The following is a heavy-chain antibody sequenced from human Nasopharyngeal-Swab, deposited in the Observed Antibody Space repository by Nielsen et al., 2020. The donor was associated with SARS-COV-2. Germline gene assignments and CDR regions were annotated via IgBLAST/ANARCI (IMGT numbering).Heavy chain of an antibody. D-gene: IGHD5-24*01. J-gene: IGHJ4*02. CDR3: ARGAWGRDGYNLFDY. CDR1: GGSISSYY. Sequence: SETLSLTCTVAGGSISSYYWSWFRQPPGKGLEWIGYIYYSGSTNYNPSLKSRVTISVDTSKNQFSLKLSSVTAADTAVYYCARGAWGRDGYNLFDYWGQGTLVTVSS. V-gene: IGHV4-59*01. CDR2: IYYSGST.